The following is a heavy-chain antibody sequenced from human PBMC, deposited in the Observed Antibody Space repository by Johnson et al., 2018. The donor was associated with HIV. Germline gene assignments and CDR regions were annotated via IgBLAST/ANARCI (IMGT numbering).Heavy chain of an antibody. CDR1: GFTFSNAW. CDR3: TTDWEYYYGAGKLDAFDM. Sequence: MLLVESGGGLVKPGGSLRLSCAASGFTFSNAWMSWVRQAPGKGLEWVGRIKSKTDGGTIDYTAPVKGRYSISRDDSKNTLYLQMNSLKTEDTAVYYCTTDWEYYYGAGKLDAFDMWGQGTMVTVSS. CDR2: IKSKTDGGTI. J-gene: IGHJ3*02. V-gene: IGHV3-15*01. D-gene: IGHD3-10*01.